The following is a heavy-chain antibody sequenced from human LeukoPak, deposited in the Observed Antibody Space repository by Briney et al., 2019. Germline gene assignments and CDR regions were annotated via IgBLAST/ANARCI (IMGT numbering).Heavy chain of an antibody. Sequence: SETLSLTCTVSGGSISSYYWSWIRQPPGKGLEWIGYIYYSGSTNYNPSLKSRVTISVDTSKNQFSLKLSSVPAADTAVYYCARDGRYCSSTSCPSWFDHWGQGTLVTVSS. CDR3: ARDGRYCSSTSCPSWFDH. CDR1: GGSISSYY. V-gene: IGHV4-59*01. D-gene: IGHD2-2*01. CDR2: IYYSGST. J-gene: IGHJ5*02.